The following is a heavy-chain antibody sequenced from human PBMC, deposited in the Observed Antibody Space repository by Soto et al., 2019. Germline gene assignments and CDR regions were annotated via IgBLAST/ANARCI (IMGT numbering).Heavy chain of an antibody. D-gene: IGHD1-1*01. CDR1: GFTFSSYG. Sequence: QVHLVESGGGVVQPGRSLRLSCVGSGFTFSSYGIQWVRQAPGKGLEWVAVISYDGSHQYYADSVKGRLTISRDNSKNTVFLHMNSLRTEDTAVYYCAKDSTFGTTDTHRWGQGTLVIVSS. CDR2: ISYDGSHQ. CDR3: AKDSTFGTTDTHR. J-gene: IGHJ4*02. V-gene: IGHV3-30*18.